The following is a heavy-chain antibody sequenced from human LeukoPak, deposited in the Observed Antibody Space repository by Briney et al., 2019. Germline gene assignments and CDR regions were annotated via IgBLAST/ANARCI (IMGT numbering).Heavy chain of an antibody. CDR3: AKDPYDFWSGYSGDYYFDY. D-gene: IGHD3-3*01. Sequence: GSLRLSCAASGFTFSSYAMSWVRQAPGKGLEWASAISGSGGSTYYADSVKGRFTISRDNSKNTLYLQMNSLRAEDTAVYYCAKDPYDFWSGYSGDYYFDYWGQGTLVTVSS. J-gene: IGHJ4*02. CDR2: ISGSGGST. CDR1: GFTFSSYA. V-gene: IGHV3-23*01.